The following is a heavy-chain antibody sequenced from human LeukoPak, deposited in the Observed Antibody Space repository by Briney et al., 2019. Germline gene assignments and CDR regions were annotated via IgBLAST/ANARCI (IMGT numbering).Heavy chain of an antibody. CDR1: GFSFSGHW. CDR2: ISPTGSTT. Sequence: GGSLRLSCTASGFSFSGHWMHWARQLPGKGLVWVSRISPTGSTTSYADSVKGRFTVSRDNAKNTLYPQVNDLRAEDTAVYYCARGPNSNWSGLDFWGQGTLVTVSS. D-gene: IGHD6-6*01. V-gene: IGHV3-74*01. J-gene: IGHJ4*02. CDR3: ARGPNSNWSGLDF.